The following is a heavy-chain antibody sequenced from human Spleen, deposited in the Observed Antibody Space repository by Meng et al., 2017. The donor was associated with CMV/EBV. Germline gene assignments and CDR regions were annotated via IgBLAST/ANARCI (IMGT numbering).Heavy chain of an antibody. V-gene: IGHV5-51*01. CDR1: GYTFSPYW. CDR2: IYPGDSDT. D-gene: IGHD2-2*01. J-gene: IGHJ4*02. Sequence: GGSLKISCKASGYTFSPYWIGWVRQLPGKGLEWMGIIYPGDSDTKYSPSFQGHVTISVDKSISTAYLQWSSLKASDTAMYYCARRVPADGAFDYWGQGTLVTVSS. CDR3: ARRVPADGAFDY.